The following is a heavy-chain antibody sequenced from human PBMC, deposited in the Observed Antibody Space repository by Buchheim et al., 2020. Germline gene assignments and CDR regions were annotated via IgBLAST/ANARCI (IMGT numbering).Heavy chain of an antibody. Sequence: QVQLVESGGGVVQPGRSLRLSCAASGFTFSSYGMHWVRQAPGKGLEWVAVISYDGSNKYYADSVKGRFTISRDKSKNTLYLQMNSLRAEDTAVYYCAKDLGDFWSGYPRYYYYGMDVWGQGTT. D-gene: IGHD3-3*01. CDR2: ISYDGSNK. V-gene: IGHV3-30*18. CDR3: AKDLGDFWSGYPRYYYYGMDV. CDR1: GFTFSSYG. J-gene: IGHJ6*01.